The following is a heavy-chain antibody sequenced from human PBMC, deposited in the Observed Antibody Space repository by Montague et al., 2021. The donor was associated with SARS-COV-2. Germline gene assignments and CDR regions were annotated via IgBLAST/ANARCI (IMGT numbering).Heavy chain of an antibody. CDR1: GDSISSYH. CDR2: VHYTGST. D-gene: IGHD1-1*01. CDR3: ARAQNTCFIANCVNYFEV. Sequence: SETLSLTCEVSGDSISSYHRSWIRQSPGKGLEWIGYVHYTGSTKYTPSLKTRVTLSLDTPKNHFSLKLRSVTAADTAIYYCARAQNTCFIANCVNYFEVWGLGALVTVSS. J-gene: IGHJ4*02. V-gene: IGHV4-59*01.